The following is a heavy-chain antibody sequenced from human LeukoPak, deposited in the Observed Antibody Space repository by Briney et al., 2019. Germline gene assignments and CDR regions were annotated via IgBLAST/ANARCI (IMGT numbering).Heavy chain of an antibody. CDR3: ARGRGVHDSHTYDYFDY. Sequence: ASVKVSCKASGYTFTSYDMHWVRQAPGQGLEWMGIINPAGGSTTYAQKFQGSRLTLTRDTSTSTVYMELSSLRSEDTAVYYCARGRGVHDSHTYDYFDYWGQGSLVTVSS. J-gene: IGHJ4*02. CDR2: INPAGGST. CDR1: GYTFTSYD. D-gene: IGHD3-22*01. V-gene: IGHV1-46*01.